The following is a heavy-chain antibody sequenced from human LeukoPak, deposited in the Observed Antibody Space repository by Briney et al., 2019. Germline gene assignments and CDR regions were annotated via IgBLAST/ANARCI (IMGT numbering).Heavy chain of an antibody. V-gene: IGHV3-48*04. Sequence: GGSLRLSCAASGFTFSSYGMHWVRQAPGKGLEWVSYISSSGSTIYYADSVKGRFTISRDNAKNSLYLQMNSLRAEDTAVYYCARALGSVVVMGMDAFDIWGQGTMVTVSS. CDR1: GFTFSSYG. CDR3: ARALGSVVVMGMDAFDI. D-gene: IGHD3-22*01. CDR2: ISSSGSTI. J-gene: IGHJ3*02.